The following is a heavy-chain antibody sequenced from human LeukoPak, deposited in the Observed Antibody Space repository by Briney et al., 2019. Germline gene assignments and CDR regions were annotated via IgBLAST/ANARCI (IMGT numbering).Heavy chain of an antibody. V-gene: IGHV3-30*04. D-gene: IGHD5-12*01. J-gene: IGHJ4*02. CDR3: ARGWLRFEIDY. Sequence: GGSLRLSCAASGFTFSSYAMHWVRQAPGKGLEWVAVISYDGSNKYYADSVKGRFTISRDNSKNTLYLQMNSLRAEDTAVYYCARGWLRFEIDYRGQGTLVTVSS. CDR2: ISYDGSNK. CDR1: GFTFSSYA.